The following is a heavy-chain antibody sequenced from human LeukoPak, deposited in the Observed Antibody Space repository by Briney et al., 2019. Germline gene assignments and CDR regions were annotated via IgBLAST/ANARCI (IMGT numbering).Heavy chain of an antibody. J-gene: IGHJ4*02. V-gene: IGHV3-23*01. CDR1: GFTFSNAY. CDR2: ISGSGGST. D-gene: IGHD3-10*01. CDR3: AKIVMVRGVHFDY. Sequence: GGSLRLSCAASGFTFSNAYMNWVRQAPGKGLEWVSAISGSGGSTYYADSVKGRFTISRDNSKNTLYLQMNSLRAEDTAVYYCAKIVMVRGVHFDYWGQGTLVTVSS.